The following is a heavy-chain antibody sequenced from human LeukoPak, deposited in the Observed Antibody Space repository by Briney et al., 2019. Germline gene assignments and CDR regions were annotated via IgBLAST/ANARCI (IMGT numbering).Heavy chain of an antibody. CDR3: ARHGQQQLENWFDP. J-gene: IGHJ5*02. Sequence: GESLKISCKGSGYSFSTYWIGWVRQMPGKGLEWMGIIYPGDSDTRYSPSFQGQVTISADKSTSTAYLQWSSLKASDTAMYYCARHGQQQLENWFDPWGQGTLATVSS. CDR2: IYPGDSDT. CDR1: GYSFSTYW. V-gene: IGHV5-51*01. D-gene: IGHD6-13*01.